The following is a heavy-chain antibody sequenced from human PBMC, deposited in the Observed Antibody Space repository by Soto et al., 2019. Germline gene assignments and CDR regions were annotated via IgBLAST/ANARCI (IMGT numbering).Heavy chain of an antibody. Sequence: EVQLVESGGGLVQPGGSLRLSCAASGFTFSSYWMSWVRQAPGKGLEWVANIKQDGSEKYYVDSVKGRFTISRDNSKTSLYLQMNGLRAEDTAVYYCARISQSGSSKRRHFDYWGQGTLVTVSS. CDR3: ARISQSGSSKRRHFDY. CDR2: IKQDGSEK. J-gene: IGHJ4*02. D-gene: IGHD3-10*01. V-gene: IGHV3-7*01. CDR1: GFTFSSYW.